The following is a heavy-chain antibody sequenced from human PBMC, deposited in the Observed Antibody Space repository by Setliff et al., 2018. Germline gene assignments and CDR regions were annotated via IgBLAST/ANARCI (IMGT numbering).Heavy chain of an antibody. D-gene: IGHD3-3*01. CDR2: INHSGST. V-gene: IGHV4-34*01. CDR3: ARRYNFWSGYFDY. J-gene: IGHJ4*02. Sequence: SETLSLTCAVYGGSFSGYYWSWIRQPPGKGLEWIGEINHSGSTDYNPSLKSRVTISVDTSKNQFSLKLSSVTAADTAVYYCARRYNFWSGYFDYWGQGTLVTVSS. CDR1: GGSFSGYY.